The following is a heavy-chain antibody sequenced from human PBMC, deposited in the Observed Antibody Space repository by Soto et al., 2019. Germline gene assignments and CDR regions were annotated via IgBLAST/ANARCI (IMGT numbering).Heavy chain of an antibody. Sequence: QVQLQESGPGLVKPSETLSLTCTVSGGSISSYYWSWIRQPPGKGLEWIGYIYYSGSTNYNPSLKSRVTISVDTSKNQFSLKLSSVTAADTAVYYCARDMRRLYYYGMDVWGQGTTVTVSS. CDR3: ARDMRRLYYYGMDV. D-gene: IGHD6-25*01. CDR2: IYYSGST. CDR1: GGSISSYY. J-gene: IGHJ6*02. V-gene: IGHV4-59*01.